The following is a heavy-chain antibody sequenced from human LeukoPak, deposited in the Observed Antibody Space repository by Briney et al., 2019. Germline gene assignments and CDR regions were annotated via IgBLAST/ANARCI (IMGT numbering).Heavy chain of an antibody. CDR2: ISGSAFGT. D-gene: IGHD1-14*01. J-gene: IGHJ4*02. CDR1: GFTFSTYG. V-gene: IGHV3-23*01. CDR3: VKDNPLDY. Sequence: GGTLRLSCAASGFTFSTYGMSWVRQAPGKGLEWVSAISGSAFGTYYADSVKGRFTISRDNSKSTLYLQMSSLRAEDTAVYYCVKDNPLDYWGQGTLVIVSS.